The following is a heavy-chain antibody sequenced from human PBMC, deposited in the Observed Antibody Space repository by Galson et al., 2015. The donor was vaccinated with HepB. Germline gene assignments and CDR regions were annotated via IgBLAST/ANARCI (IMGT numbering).Heavy chain of an antibody. CDR3: AREEDIVVVVAAMDGMDV. D-gene: IGHD2-15*01. CDR2: INPNSGGT. J-gene: IGHJ6*02. CDR1: GYTFTGYY. Sequence: SVKVSCKASGYTFTGYYMHWVRQAPGQGLEWMGWINPNSGGTNYAQKFQGRVTMTRDTSISTAYMELSRLRSDDTAVYYCAREEDIVVVVAAMDGMDVWGQGTTVTVSS. V-gene: IGHV1-2*02.